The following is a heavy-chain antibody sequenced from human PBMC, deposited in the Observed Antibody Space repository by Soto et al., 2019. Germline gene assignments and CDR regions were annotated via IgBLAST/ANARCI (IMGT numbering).Heavy chain of an antibody. CDR2: INHSGST. CDR3: ARLHPVVVITD. CDR1: GGSFSGYY. D-gene: IGHD3-22*01. J-gene: IGHJ4*02. Sequence: SSETLSLTCAVYGGSFSGYYWSWIRQPPGKGLEWIGEINHSGSTNYNPSLKSRVTISVDTSKNQFSLKLSSVTAADTAVYYCARLHPVVVITDWGQGTLVTVSS. V-gene: IGHV4-34*01.